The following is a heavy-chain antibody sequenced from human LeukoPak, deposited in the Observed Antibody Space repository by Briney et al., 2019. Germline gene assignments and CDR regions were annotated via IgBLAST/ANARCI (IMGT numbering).Heavy chain of an antibody. Sequence: SETLSLTCAVCGGSFSGYYWSWIRQPPGKGLEWIGEINHSGSTNYNPSLKSRVTISVDTSKNQFSLKLSSVTAADTAVYYCATSRLELRHWGQGTLVTVSS. V-gene: IGHV4-34*01. D-gene: IGHD1-7*01. CDR2: INHSGST. CDR1: GGSFSGYY. J-gene: IGHJ4*02. CDR3: ATSRLELRH.